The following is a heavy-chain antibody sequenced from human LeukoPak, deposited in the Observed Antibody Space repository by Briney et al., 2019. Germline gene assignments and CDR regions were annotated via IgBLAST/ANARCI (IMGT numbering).Heavy chain of an antibody. J-gene: IGHJ4*02. CDR1: GGSFSGYY. CDR2: INHSGST. CDR3: ARMVRGVQPIDY. V-gene: IGHV4-34*01. Sequence: PSETLSLTCAVYGGSFSGYYWSWIRQPPGKGLEWIGEINHSGSTNYNPSLKSRVTISVDTSKNQFSLRLSSVTAADTAVYYCARMVRGVQPIDYWGQGTLVTVSS. D-gene: IGHD3-10*01.